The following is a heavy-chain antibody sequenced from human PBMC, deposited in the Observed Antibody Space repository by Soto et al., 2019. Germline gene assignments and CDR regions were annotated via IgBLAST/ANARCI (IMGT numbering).Heavy chain of an antibody. V-gene: IGHV2-5*02. CDR1: GFSLSTHGAG. CDR2: IYWDDDK. J-gene: IGHJ5*01. CDR3: AHAMLYCTGGSCSTWFDS. Sequence: QITLKESGPTLVKPTQTLTLTCTFSGFSLSTHGAGVGWIRQPAGKALEWLALIYWDDDKRYSESLNSRLTITKDTSKNQVVLTMTNVYPVDTATYYCAHAMLYCTGGSCSTWFDSWGPGTLVTVSS. D-gene: IGHD2-15*01.